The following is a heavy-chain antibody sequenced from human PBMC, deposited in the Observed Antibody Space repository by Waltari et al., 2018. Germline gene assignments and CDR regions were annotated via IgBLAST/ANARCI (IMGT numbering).Heavy chain of an antibody. CDR1: GATFSSYA. V-gene: IGHV1-69*05. Sequence: QVQLVQSGAEVKKPGSSVKVSCKASGATFSSYAISGVRQAPGQGLEWRGGTFPILGTANYEQKFQGRVTITTDESTSTAYMELSSLRSEDTAVYYCARGSPPPAMDVWGKGTTVTVSS. CDR3: ARGSPPPAMDV. J-gene: IGHJ6*04. CDR2: TFPILGTA.